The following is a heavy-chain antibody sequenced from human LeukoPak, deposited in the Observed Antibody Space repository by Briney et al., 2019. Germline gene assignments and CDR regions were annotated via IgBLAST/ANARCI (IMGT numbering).Heavy chain of an antibody. CDR2: ISAYNGNT. CDR1: GYTFTSYG. V-gene: IGHV1-18*01. J-gene: IGHJ4*02. D-gene: IGHD3-22*01. Sequence: GASVKVSCKASGYTFTSYGISWVRQAPGQGLEWMGWISAYNGNTNYAQKLQGRVTMTTDTSTSTAYMELRSLRSDDTAVYYCARDHWEMYYYDSSGYYPFDYWGQGTLVTVSS. CDR3: ARDHWEMYYYDSSGYYPFDY.